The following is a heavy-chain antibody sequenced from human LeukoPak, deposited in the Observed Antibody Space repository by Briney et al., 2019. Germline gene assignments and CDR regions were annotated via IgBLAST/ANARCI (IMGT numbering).Heavy chain of an antibody. D-gene: IGHD5-18*01. V-gene: IGHV3-7*01. CDR2: IKQDGSEE. Sequence: GGSLRLSCAASGFAFSSYWMDWVRQAPGKGLEWVANIKQDGSEENYVDSVKGRFTISRDNSKNTLYLQMNSLRAEDTAVYYCAREKRGYSYVDYYYYGMDVWGQGTTVTVSS. CDR3: AREKRGYSYVDYYYYGMDV. CDR1: GFAFSSYW. J-gene: IGHJ6*02.